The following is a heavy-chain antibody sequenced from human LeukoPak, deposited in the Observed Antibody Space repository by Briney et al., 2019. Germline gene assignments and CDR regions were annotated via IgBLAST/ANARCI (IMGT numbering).Heavy chain of an antibody. J-gene: IGHJ4*02. D-gene: IGHD2-2*01. Sequence: PGGSLRLSCAASGFTVSSNYISWVRQAPGKGLEWVTVIYSGGSTYYVDSVKGRFTISRDNSKNTLYLQMNSLRAEDTAVYYCAGGPTRYYLDYWGQGTLVTVSS. V-gene: IGHV3-53*01. CDR1: GFTVSSNY. CDR3: AGGPTRYYLDY. CDR2: IYSGGST.